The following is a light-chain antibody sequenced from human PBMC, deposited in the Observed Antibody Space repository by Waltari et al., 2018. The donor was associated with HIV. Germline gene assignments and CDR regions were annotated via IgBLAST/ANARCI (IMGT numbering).Light chain of an antibody. CDR3: QQSYSPPPIT. J-gene: IGKJ5*01. Sequence: DIQMTQSPSSLSASVGDRVTITCRASQSISSYLNWYQQKPGKAPKLQIYAASSLQSGVPSRFSGSGSGTDFTLTISSLQPEDFATYYCQQSYSPPPITFGQGTRLEIK. CDR2: AAS. V-gene: IGKV1-39*01. CDR1: QSISSY.